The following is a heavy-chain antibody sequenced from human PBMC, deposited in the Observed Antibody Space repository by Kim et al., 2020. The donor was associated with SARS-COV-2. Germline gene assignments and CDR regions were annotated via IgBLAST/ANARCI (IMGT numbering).Heavy chain of an antibody. CDR2: IWYDGSNK. CDR1: GFTFSSYG. V-gene: IGHV3-33*06. D-gene: IGHD1-26*01. Sequence: GGSLRLSCAASGFTFSSYGMHWVRQAPGKGLEWVAVIWYDGSNKYYADSVKGRFTISRDNSKNTLYLQMNSLRAEDTAVYYCAKDGLGATHFDYWGQGTLVTVSS. J-gene: IGHJ4*02. CDR3: AKDGLGATHFDY.